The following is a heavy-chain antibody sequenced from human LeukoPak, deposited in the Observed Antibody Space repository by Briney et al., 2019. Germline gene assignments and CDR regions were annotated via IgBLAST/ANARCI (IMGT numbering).Heavy chain of an antibody. CDR2: IYPGDSDT. V-gene: IGHV5-51*01. J-gene: IGHJ5*02. CDR3: ARDLGYVWGSYRYTSWFDP. CDR1: GYSFSTYW. D-gene: IGHD3-16*02. Sequence: GESLKISCKGSGYSFSTYWIGWVRQMPGKGLEWMGIIYPGDSDTRYSPSFQGQVTISADKSISTAYLQWSSLKASDTAMYYCARDLGYVWGSYRYTSWFDPWGQGTLVTVSS.